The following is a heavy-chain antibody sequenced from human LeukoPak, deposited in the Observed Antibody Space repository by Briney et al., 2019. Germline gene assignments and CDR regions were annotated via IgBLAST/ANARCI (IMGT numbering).Heavy chain of an antibody. V-gene: IGHV1-2*02. J-gene: IGHJ5*02. Sequence: EASVTVSCKASGYTFTGYYMHWVRPAPGQGLEWMGWINPNSGGTNYAQKFQGRVTMTRDTSISTAYMELSRLRSDDTAVYYCASLPNPYYDILTGPPWGQGTLVTVSS. CDR3: ASLPNPYYDILTGPP. D-gene: IGHD3-9*01. CDR2: INPNSGGT. CDR1: GYTFTGYY.